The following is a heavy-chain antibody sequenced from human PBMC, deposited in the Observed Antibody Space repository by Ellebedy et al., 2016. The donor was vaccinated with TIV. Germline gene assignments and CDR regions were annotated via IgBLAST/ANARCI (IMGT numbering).Heavy chain of an antibody. V-gene: IGHV3-21*01. J-gene: IGHJ4*02. D-gene: IGHD3-10*01. CDR3: AGDRGSGMIDF. CDR2: IVSRSTYI. Sequence: GESLKISXTASGFTFSSYSMNWVRQAPGRGLEWISFIVSRSTYIWYADSVKGRFTSSRDNARRSLYLQMNNLRADDTATYCCAGDRGSGMIDFWGLGALVTVSS. CDR1: GFTFSSYS.